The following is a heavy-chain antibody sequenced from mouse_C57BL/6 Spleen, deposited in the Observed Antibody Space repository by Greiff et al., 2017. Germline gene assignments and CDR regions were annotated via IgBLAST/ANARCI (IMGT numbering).Heavy chain of an antibody. CDR2: IHPNSGST. CDR1: GYTFTSYW. Sequence: QVQLQQPGAELVKPGASVKLSCKASGYTFTSYWMHWVKQRPGQGLEWIGMIHPNSGSTNYNEKLKSKATLTVDKSSSTAYMQLSSLTSEDSAVYYCARSYDDFDDWGQGTTLTVSS. V-gene: IGHV1-64*01. D-gene: IGHD2-3*01. CDR3: ARSYDDFDD. J-gene: IGHJ2*01.